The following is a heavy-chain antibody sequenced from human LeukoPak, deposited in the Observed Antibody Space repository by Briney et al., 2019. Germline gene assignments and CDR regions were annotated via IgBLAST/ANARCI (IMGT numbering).Heavy chain of an antibody. CDR1: GYTFTSHD. Sequence: GASVKVSCKASGYTFTSHDINWVRQATGQGLEWMGWMNPNSGNTGYAQKFQGRVAMTRDTSINTACLDLYSLRSEDTAVYYCARGYSPSVRTTGNDYWGQGTLVTVSS. V-gene: IGHV1-8*01. CDR3: ARGYSPSVRTTGNDY. J-gene: IGHJ4*02. CDR2: MNPNSGNT. D-gene: IGHD1-1*01.